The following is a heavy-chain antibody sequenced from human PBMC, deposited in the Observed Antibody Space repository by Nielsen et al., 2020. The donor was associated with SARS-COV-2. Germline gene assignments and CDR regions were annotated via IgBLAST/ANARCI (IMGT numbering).Heavy chain of an antibody. CDR3: VRHRRSGSYRDAFEI. D-gene: IGHD1-26*01. J-gene: IGHJ3*02. CDR1: GGSISSSNYY. Sequence: SETLSLTCTVSGGSISSSNYYWGWIRQPPWKGLEWIGSIYDSGSTFYNPSLKSRVTITVDTSKNQFSLRLSSVTGADTAVYYCVRHRRSGSYRDAFEIWGPGTMVAVAS. CDR2: IYDSGST. V-gene: IGHV4-39*01.